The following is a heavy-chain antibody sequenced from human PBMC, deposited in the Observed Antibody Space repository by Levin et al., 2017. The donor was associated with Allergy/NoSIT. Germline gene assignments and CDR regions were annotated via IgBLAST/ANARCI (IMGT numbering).Heavy chain of an antibody. CDR3: ARDPKYYDFWSGYYKGSGWFDP. CDR2: ISSSGSTI. V-gene: IGHV3-11*01. J-gene: IGHJ5*02. CDR1: GFTFSDYY. D-gene: IGHD3-3*01. Sequence: PGGSLRLSCAASGFTFSDYYMSWIRQAPGKGLEWVSYISSSGSTIYYADSVKGRFTISRDNAKNSLYLQMNSLRAEDTAVYYCARDPKYYDFWSGYYKGSGWFDPWGQGTLVTVSS.